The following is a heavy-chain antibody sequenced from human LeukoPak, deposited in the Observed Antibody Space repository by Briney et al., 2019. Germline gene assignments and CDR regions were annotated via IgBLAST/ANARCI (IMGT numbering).Heavy chain of an antibody. V-gene: IGHV3-9*01. CDR1: GFTFDDHA. D-gene: IGHD3-22*01. CDR2: TSWNSGSI. Sequence: SLSSSCAASGFTFDDHAMHWVRQAPGNGLEWVSGTSWNSGSIGYADSVKGRFTISRDNAKNSLYLQMNSLRAEDTALYYCAKGSGYDSSGYHDYWGKGTLVTVSS. J-gene: IGHJ4*02. CDR3: AKGSGYDSSGYHDY.